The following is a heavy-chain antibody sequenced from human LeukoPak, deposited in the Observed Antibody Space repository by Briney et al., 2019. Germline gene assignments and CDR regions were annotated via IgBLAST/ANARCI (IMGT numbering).Heavy chain of an antibody. D-gene: IGHD1-26*01. CDR3: AREGTREWETDY. CDR2: IYYSGST. Sequence: SETLSLTCTVSGGSISSSSYYWGWIRQPPGKGLEWIGSIYYSGSTYYNPSLESRVTISVDTSSNQFSLKLTSVTAADTAVYYCAREGTREWETDYWGQGTLVTVSS. J-gene: IGHJ4*02. V-gene: IGHV4-39*07. CDR1: GGSISSSSYY.